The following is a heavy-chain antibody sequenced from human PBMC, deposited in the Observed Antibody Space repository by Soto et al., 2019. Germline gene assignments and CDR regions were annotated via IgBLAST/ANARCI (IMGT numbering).Heavy chain of an antibody. V-gene: IGHV3-30*18. CDR2: ISYDGSNK. D-gene: IGHD6-19*01. CDR3: AKGGPRRQWLGHFDY. CDR1: GFTFSSYG. J-gene: IGHJ4*02. Sequence: SGGSLRLSCAASGFTFSSYGMHWVRQAPGKGLEWVAVISYDGSNKYYADSVKGRFTISRDNSKNTLYLQMNSLRAEDTAVYYCAKGGPRRQWLGHFDYWGQGTLVTVSS.